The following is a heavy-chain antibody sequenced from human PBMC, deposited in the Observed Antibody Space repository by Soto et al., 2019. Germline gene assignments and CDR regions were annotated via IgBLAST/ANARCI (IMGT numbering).Heavy chain of an antibody. CDR2: ISSSSSYI. CDR3: ARSPSLPYCSGGSCQDYYYGMDV. V-gene: IGHV3-21*01. J-gene: IGHJ6*02. CDR1: GFTFSSYS. Sequence: GGSLRLSCAASGFTFSSYSMNWVRQAPGKGLEWVSSISSSSSYIYYADSVKGRFTISRDNAKNSLYLQMNSLRAEDTAVYYYARSPSLPYCSGGSCQDYYYGMDVWGQGTTVTVSS. D-gene: IGHD2-15*01.